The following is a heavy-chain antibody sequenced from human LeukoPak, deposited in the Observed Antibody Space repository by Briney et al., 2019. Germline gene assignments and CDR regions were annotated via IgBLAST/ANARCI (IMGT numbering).Heavy chain of an antibody. Sequence: PWETLSLTCTVSGGSISSYYWSWIRQPPGKGLEWIGYIYYSGSSNYNPSLKSRVTISVDTSKNQSSLKLSSVTAADTAVYYCARVVRNWSPGQFDYWGQGTLVTVSS. D-gene: IGHD1-20*01. CDR1: GGSISSYY. V-gene: IGHV4-59*01. CDR3: ARVVRNWSPGQFDY. J-gene: IGHJ4*02. CDR2: IYYSGSS.